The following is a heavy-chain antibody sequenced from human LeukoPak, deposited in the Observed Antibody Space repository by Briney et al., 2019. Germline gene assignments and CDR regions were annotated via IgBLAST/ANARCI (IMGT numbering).Heavy chain of an antibody. CDR3: ARDRTYCTNGVCYRNFDY. D-gene: IGHD2-8*01. V-gene: IGHV3-48*04. CDR2: ISSSSSTI. Sequence: GGSLRLSCAASGFTFSSYSMNWVRQAPGKGLEWVSYISSSSSTIYYADSVKGRFTISRDNAKNSLYPQMNSLRAEDTAVYYCARDRTYCTNGVCYRNFDYWGQGTLVTVSS. J-gene: IGHJ4*02. CDR1: GFTFSSYS.